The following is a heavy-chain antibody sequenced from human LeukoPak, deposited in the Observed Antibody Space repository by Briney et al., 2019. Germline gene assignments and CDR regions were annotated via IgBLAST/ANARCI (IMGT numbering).Heavy chain of an antibody. CDR1: GFTFSSYA. CDR2: ISGSGGST. J-gene: IGHJ4*02. V-gene: IGHV3-23*01. D-gene: IGHD5-12*01. Sequence: PGGSLRLSCAASGFTFSSYAMSWVRQAPGNGLDSVSPISGSGGSTYYADSVKGRFTISRDNSKNTLYLQMNSLRAEDTAVYYCAKAGTYSGYNIYFDYWGQGTLVTVSS. CDR3: AKAGTYSGYNIYFDY.